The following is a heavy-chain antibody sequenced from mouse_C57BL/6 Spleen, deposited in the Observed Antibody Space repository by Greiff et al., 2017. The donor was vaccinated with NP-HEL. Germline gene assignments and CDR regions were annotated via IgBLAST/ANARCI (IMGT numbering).Heavy chain of an antibody. CDR3: ARLGGLLSYYYAMDY. Sequence: QVQLQQSGPELVKPGASVKISCKASGYAFSSSWMNWVKQRPGKGLEWIGRIYPGDGDTNYNGKFKGKATLTADKSSSTAYMQLSSLTSEDSAVYFCARLGGLLSYYYAMDYWGQGTSVTVSS. J-gene: IGHJ4*01. V-gene: IGHV1-82*01. D-gene: IGHD2-10*01. CDR2: IYPGDGDT. CDR1: GYAFSSSW.